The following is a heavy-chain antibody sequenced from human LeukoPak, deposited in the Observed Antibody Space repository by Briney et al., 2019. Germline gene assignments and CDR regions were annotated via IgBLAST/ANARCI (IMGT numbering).Heavy chain of an antibody. CDR1: GYTFVSYG. V-gene: IGHV1-2*02. Sequence: ASVKVSCKASGYTFVSYGISWVRQAPGQGLEWLGWINPNSGGTNYAQKFQGRVTMTRDTSISTAYMELSRLRSDDTAVYYCARDPSYYYYMDVWGKGTTVTVSS. J-gene: IGHJ6*03. CDR2: INPNSGGT. CDR3: ARDPSYYYYMDV.